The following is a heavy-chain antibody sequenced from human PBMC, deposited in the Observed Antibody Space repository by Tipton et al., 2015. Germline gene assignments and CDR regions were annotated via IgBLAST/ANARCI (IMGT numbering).Heavy chain of an antibody. V-gene: IGHV1-69*01. D-gene: IGHD2-15*01. CDR2: FVPVVRTP. CDR1: GGTFSRYS. J-gene: IGHJ5*02. Sequence: QLVQSGAEAKKPGSSVRVSCKASGGTFSRYSISWVRQAPGQGLEWIGGFVPVVRTPNYAQKFRGRVTITADESTRTSYMELTSLRSEDTAVYYCARDDCSRGACYSGVGWFAAWGEGTLVTLSS. CDR3: ARDDCSRGACYSGVGWFAA.